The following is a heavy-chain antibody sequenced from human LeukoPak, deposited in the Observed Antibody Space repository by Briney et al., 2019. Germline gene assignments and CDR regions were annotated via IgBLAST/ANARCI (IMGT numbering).Heavy chain of an antibody. Sequence: GGSLRLSCAASGFTLNSYAMHWVRQAPGKGLEWVAVISYDGSNKYYVDSVKGRFTISRDNSKNTLYLQMNSLRAEDTAVYYCARDLLMAMTVLYYYYGMDVWGQGTTVTVSS. CDR2: ISYDGSNK. CDR1: GFTLNSYA. V-gene: IGHV3-30-3*01. D-gene: IGHD5-24*01. J-gene: IGHJ6*02. CDR3: ARDLLMAMTVLYYYYGMDV.